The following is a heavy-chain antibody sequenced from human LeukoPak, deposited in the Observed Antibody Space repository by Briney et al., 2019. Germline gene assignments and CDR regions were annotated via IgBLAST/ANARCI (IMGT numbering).Heavy chain of an antibody. CDR1: GYTFTNYG. D-gene: IGHD2-15*01. Sequence: GASVTVSFKASGYTFTNYGISWVRQAPGQGLEWMGWISAYNGNANYPQKLQGRVTMTTDTSTSTAYMELRSLRSDDTAVYYCARGCRLGGGSCYDDYWGQGTLVIVSA. CDR2: ISAYNGNA. V-gene: IGHV1-18*01. J-gene: IGHJ4*02. CDR3: ARGCRLGGGSCYDDY.